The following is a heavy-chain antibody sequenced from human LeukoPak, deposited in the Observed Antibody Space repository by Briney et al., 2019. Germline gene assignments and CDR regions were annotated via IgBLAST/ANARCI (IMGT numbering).Heavy chain of an antibody. V-gene: IGHV4-59*01. J-gene: IGHJ3*02. D-gene: IGHD6-13*01. CDR1: GGSISSYY. CDR2: IYYIGST. Sequence: PSETLSLTCTVSGGSISSYYWSRIRQPPGKGLEWIGYIYYIGSTNYNPSLKGRVTISVDTSKNQFSLKLSSVTAADTAVYYCARDSSSWKVDAFDIWGQGTMVTVSS. CDR3: ARDSSSWKVDAFDI.